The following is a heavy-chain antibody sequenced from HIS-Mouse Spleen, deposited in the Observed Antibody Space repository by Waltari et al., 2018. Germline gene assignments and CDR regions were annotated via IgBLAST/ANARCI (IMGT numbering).Heavy chain of an antibody. V-gene: IGHV4-39*07. CDR3: AREIPYSSSWYDWYFDL. CDR2: IYYSGST. J-gene: IGHJ2*01. Sequence: QLQLQESGPGLVKPSETLSLPCTVPGGSISSSSYYWGGLRQPPGQGLEWIGSIYYSGSTYYNPSLKSRVTISVDTSKNQFSLKLSSVTAADTAVYYCAREIPYSSSWYDWYFDLWGRGTLVTVSS. CDR1: GGSISSSSYY. D-gene: IGHD6-13*01.